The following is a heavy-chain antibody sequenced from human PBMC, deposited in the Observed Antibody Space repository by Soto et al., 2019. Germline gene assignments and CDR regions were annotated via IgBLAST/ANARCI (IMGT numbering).Heavy chain of an antibody. CDR2: IYYSGST. D-gene: IGHD5-18*01. Sequence: QVQLQESGPGLVKPSETLSLTCTVSGGSVSSGSYYWSWMRQPPGKGLEWIGYIYYSGSTNYNPSLKSRVTITVDTSKNQFSLKLSSVTAAETAVYYCAREGGRYSDDMFDYWGQGTLVTVSS. CDR3: AREGGRYSDDMFDY. CDR1: GGSVSSGSYY. V-gene: IGHV4-61*01. J-gene: IGHJ4*02.